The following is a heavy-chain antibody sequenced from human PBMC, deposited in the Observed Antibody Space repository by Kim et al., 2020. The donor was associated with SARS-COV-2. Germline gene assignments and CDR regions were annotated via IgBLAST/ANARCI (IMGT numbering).Heavy chain of an antibody. V-gene: IGHV1-18*01. J-gene: IGHJ6*03. Sequence: ASVKVSCKASGYTFTSSGISWVRQAPGQGLEWMGWISAYNGNTNCAQKLQGRVTMTTDTSTSTAYMELRSLRSDDTAVYYCARDSSSWYWVNYYYYMDVWGKGTTVTVSS. CDR2: ISAYNGNT. CDR3: ARDSSSWYWVNYYYYMDV. CDR1: GYTFTSSG. D-gene: IGHD6-13*01.